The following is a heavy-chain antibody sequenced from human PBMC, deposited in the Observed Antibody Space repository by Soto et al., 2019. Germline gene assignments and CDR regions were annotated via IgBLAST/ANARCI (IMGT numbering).Heavy chain of an antibody. CDR2: INAGNGYT. CDR3: ARATIITSVDY. Sequence: QVQLVQSGAEGKKPGASVKVSCETSGYTFANYPIHWVRQAPGQTLEWMGWINAGNGYTKYSQKFQGRVTITRDTSASIAYMELSSLRSEDTAVYYCARATIITSVDYWGQGTLVTVSS. CDR1: GYTFANYP. V-gene: IGHV1-3*01. J-gene: IGHJ4*02. D-gene: IGHD3-10*01.